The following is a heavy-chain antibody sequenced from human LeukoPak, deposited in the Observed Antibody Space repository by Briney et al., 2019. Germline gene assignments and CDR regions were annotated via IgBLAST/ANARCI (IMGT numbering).Heavy chain of an antibody. Sequence: KTSETLSLACTVSGGSISSGDYYWRWIRQPPGKGLEWIGYIYYSGSTYYNPSLKSRVSISVDTSKNQFSLKLSSGTAADTAVYYCARDRGYYGSGSHYIFDYWGQGTLVTVSS. CDR3: ARDRGYYGSGSHYIFDY. J-gene: IGHJ4*02. CDR1: GGSISSGDYY. V-gene: IGHV4-30-4*01. D-gene: IGHD3-10*01. CDR2: IYYSGST.